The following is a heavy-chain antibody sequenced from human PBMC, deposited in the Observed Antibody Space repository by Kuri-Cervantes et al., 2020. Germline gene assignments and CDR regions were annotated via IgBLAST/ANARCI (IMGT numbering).Heavy chain of an antibody. CDR2: MNPNSGNT. V-gene: IGHV1-8*01. D-gene: IGHD4-23*01. Sequence: AAVKVSCKASGYTFTSYDINWVRQATGQGLEGMGWMNPNSGNTGYAQKFQGRVTMTEDTSTDTAYMELSSLRSEDTAVYYCARLGLLPTGGNLGDYYYYYGMDVWGQGTTVTVSS. J-gene: IGHJ6*02. CDR1: GYTFTSYD. CDR3: ARLGLLPTGGNLGDYYYYYGMDV.